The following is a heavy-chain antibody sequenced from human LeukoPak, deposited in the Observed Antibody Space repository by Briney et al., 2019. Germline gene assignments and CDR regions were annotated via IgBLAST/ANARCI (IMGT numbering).Heavy chain of an antibody. D-gene: IGHD3/OR15-3a*01. J-gene: IGHJ6*02. CDR3: ATRGLSGYYYGMDV. CDR2: IISAGST. CDR1: GFTVSRNY. Sequence: GGSLRLSCAAFGFTVSRNYMSWARLAPGKGLEWVSIIISAGSTHYATSVKGRFTISRDNSKNTVYLQMNSLRAEDTAVYYCATRGLSGYYYGMDVWGQGTTVTVSS. V-gene: IGHV3-66*01.